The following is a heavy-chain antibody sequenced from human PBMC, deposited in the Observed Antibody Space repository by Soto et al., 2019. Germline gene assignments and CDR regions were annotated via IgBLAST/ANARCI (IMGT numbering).Heavy chain of an antibody. J-gene: IGHJ4*02. CDR3: ARRNTAGFLRYFHK. CDR2: IVPNIGTV. Sequence: QVQLVQSGAEVMQPGSSVKVSCKPSGGNLTNFINYPINWVRQSPRQALEWMGVIVPNIGTVNHAQKFQGRVTMTADKSTGTVYMELSSLRSDASALYYCARRNTAGFLRYFHKWGQGTLVTVSS. V-gene: IGHV1-69*06. D-gene: IGHD6-19*01. CDR1: GGNLTNFINYP.